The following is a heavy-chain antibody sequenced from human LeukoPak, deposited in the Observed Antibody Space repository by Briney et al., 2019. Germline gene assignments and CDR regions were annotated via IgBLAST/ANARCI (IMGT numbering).Heavy chain of an antibody. J-gene: IGHJ4*02. D-gene: IGHD1-26*01. CDR2: ISYDGSNK. V-gene: IGHV3-30*04. CDR1: GFTFSSYA. Sequence: GGSLRLSCAASGFTFSSYAMHWVRQAPGKGLEWVALISYDGSNKYYADSVKARFIISRDNSKNTAYLQMNSLRAEDTAVYYCAIIYLIVGATTFDYWGQGTLVTVSS. CDR3: AIIYLIVGATTFDY.